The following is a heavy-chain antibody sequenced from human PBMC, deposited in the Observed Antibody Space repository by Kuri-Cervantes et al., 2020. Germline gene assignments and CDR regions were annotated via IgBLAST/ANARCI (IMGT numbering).Heavy chain of an antibody. CDR1: GGSISSSSYY. D-gene: IGHD3-10*01. Sequence: SETLSLTCTVSGGSISSSSYYWGWIRQPPGNGLEWIGSIYYSGSTYYNPSLQSRVTISVDTSKNQLSLKVTSATAADTAVYYCATYFVGVGGRGNWGQGILVTVSS. CDR3: ATYFVGVGGRGN. V-gene: IGHV4-39*07. J-gene: IGHJ4*02. CDR2: IYYSGST.